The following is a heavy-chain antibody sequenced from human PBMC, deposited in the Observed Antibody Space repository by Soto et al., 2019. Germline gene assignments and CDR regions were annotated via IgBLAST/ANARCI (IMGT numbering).Heavy chain of an antibody. J-gene: IGHJ6*02. CDR3: ARGPATAISYYYYGMDV. CDR1: GFTFSSYS. CDR2: ISSSSSYI. Sequence: PGGSLRLSCAASGFTFSSYSMNWVRQAPGKGLEWVSSISSSSSYIYYADSVKGRFTISRGNAKNSLYLQMNSLRAEDTAVYYCARGPATAISYYYYGMDVWGQGTTVTVSS. D-gene: IGHD2-21*02. V-gene: IGHV3-21*01.